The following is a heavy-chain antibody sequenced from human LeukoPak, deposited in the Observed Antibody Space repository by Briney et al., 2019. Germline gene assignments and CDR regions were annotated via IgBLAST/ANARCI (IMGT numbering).Heavy chain of an antibody. CDR3: ANSPYYDSSAPGAFDI. D-gene: IGHD3-22*01. J-gene: IGHJ3*02. V-gene: IGHV3-9*01. CDR2: ISWNSDTI. CDR1: GFTFDDYA. Sequence: PGGSLRLSCAASGFTFDDYAMHWVRQAPGKGLEWVSGISWNSDTIGYAHSVKGRFTISRDNAKNSLYLQMNSLRLEYTALYYCANSPYYDSSAPGAFDIWGQGTMVTVSS.